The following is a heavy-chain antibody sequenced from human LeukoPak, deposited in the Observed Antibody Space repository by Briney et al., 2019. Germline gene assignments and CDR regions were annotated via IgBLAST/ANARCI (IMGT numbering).Heavy chain of an antibody. J-gene: IGHJ4*02. CDR2: IYYSGSS. V-gene: IGHV4-59*08. D-gene: IGHD2-15*01. CDR1: GGSINRYY. CDR3: ARTYCSGGSCHFDY. Sequence: SETLSLTCTVSGGSINRYYWTWIRQSPGKGLEWIGYIYYSGSSNYNPSLKSRVTISVDTSKNQFSLKLSSVTAADTAVYYCARTYCSGGSCHFDYWGQGTLVTVSS.